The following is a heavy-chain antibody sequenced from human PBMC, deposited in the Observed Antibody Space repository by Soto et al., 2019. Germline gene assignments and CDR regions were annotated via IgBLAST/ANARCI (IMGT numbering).Heavy chain of an antibody. CDR1: GFTFSDYS. Sequence: QVQLVESGGGLVKPGGSLRLSCAASGFTFSDYSMSWIRQAPGKGLEWISYINNSSSYTNYADSVKGRFTISRDNAKNSLYLQMNSLRAEDTAVYYCARTIAAAGGRRYFDLWGRGTLVTVSS. J-gene: IGHJ2*01. CDR2: INNSSSYT. CDR3: ARTIAAAGGRRYFDL. D-gene: IGHD6-13*01. V-gene: IGHV3-11*05.